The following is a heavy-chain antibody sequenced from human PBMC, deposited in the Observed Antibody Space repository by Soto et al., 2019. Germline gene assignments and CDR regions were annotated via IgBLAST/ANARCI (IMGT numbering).Heavy chain of an antibody. CDR1: GFTFSSYA. D-gene: IGHD6-13*01. V-gene: IGHV3-30-3*01. Sequence: QVQLVESGGGVVQPGRSLRLSCAASGFTFSSYAMHWVRQAPGKGLEWVAGISYDGSNKYYADSVKGRFTISRDNSKKLLYLHMNSLRAEDTAVYYCARDWVIPTSIAAAGDVGWFDPWGQGTLVTVSS. J-gene: IGHJ5*02. CDR3: ARDWVIPTSIAAAGDVGWFDP. CDR2: ISYDGSNK.